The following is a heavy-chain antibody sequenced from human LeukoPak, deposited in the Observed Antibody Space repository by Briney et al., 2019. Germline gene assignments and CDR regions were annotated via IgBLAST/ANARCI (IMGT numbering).Heavy chain of an antibody. V-gene: IGHV4-59*10. J-gene: IGHJ5*02. CDR1: GGSFSGYY. CDR2: INTSGST. Sequence: YPSETLSLTCAVYGGSFSGYYWSWIRQPAGKGLEWIGRINTSGSTNYNPSLKSRVTISVDTSKNQFSLKLTSVTAADTAVYYCVSAKFLVRGVSWFDPWGQGTLVTVSS. D-gene: IGHD3-10*01. CDR3: VSAKFLVRGVSWFDP.